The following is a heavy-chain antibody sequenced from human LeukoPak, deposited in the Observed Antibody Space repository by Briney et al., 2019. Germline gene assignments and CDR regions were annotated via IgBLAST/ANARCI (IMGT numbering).Heavy chain of an antibody. CDR3: ARGILLWFGLRKQSRTYYFDN. Sequence: PGGSLRLSCEASGFSFSTYWMSWVRQSPGKGLEWVANINQDGSEKYFVDSVKGRFTISRDNAKNSLYLQMNSQRADDTAMYFCARGILLWFGLRKQSRTYYFDNWGQGTLVTVSS. CDR1: GFSFSTYW. D-gene: IGHD3-10*01. J-gene: IGHJ4*02. CDR2: INQDGSEK. V-gene: IGHV3-7*01.